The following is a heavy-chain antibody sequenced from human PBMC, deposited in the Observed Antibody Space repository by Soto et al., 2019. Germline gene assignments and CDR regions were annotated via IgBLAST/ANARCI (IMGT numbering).Heavy chain of an antibody. CDR3: GKGRGGGDGSWYFDL. J-gene: IGHJ2*01. CDR1: GFTFSSYG. Sequence: QVQLVESGGGVVQPGRSLRLSCAASGFTFSSYGMHWVRQAPGKGLEWVAVISYDGSNKYYADSVKGRFTISRDNSKNTLYLQMNSRRAEDTAVYYCGKGRGGGDGSWYFDLWGRGTLVTVSS. D-gene: IGHD3-16*01. V-gene: IGHV3-30*18. CDR2: ISYDGSNK.